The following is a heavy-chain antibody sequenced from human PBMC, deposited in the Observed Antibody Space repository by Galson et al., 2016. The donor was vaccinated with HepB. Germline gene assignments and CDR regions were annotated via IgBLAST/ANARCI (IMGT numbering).Heavy chain of an antibody. CDR2: ISHVGST. CDR1: GRSFSGND. J-gene: IGHJ4*02. Sequence: ETLSLTCGVYGRSFSGNDWTWIRQAPGKGLEWIGEISHVGSTNYNPSLKSRVTISVDTSKYQLSLNLRSVTAADTAVYYCARNIYGLGNLWGQGTLVTVSS. CDR3: ARNIYGLGNL. V-gene: IGHV4-34*01. D-gene: IGHD3-10*01.